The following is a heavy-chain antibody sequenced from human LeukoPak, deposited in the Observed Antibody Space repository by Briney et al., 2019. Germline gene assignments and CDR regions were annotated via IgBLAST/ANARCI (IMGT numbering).Heavy chain of an antibody. V-gene: IGHV4-59*01. J-gene: IGHJ3*02. CDR1: GGSISSYY. CDR2: IYYSGST. Sequence: SETLSLTCTVSGGSISSYYWSWIRQPPGKGLEWIGYIYYSGSTNYNPSPKSRVTISVDTSKNQFSLKLSSVTAADTAVYYCARLIAAVDAFDIWGQGTMVTVTS. CDR3: ARLIAAVDAFDI. D-gene: IGHD2-15*01.